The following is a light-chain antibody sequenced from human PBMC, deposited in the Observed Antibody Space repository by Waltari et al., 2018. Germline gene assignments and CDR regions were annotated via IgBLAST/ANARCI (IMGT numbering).Light chain of an antibody. J-gene: IGKJ4*01. V-gene: IGKV1-9*01. CDR1: QGISSY. CDR3: QQVKSYPLT. Sequence: DIQLTQSPSFLSASVGARVTITCRASQGISSYLAWYQQKPGKAPEVLISAASALLSGVPSRFSGSGSGTEFTLTISSLQPEDLATYYCQQVKSYPLTFGGGTKVEIK. CDR2: AAS.